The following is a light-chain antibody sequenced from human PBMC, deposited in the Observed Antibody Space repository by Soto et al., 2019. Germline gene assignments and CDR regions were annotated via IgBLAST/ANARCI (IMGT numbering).Light chain of an antibody. CDR1: QSVLYSSNNKNH. J-gene: IGKJ1*01. Sequence: DIVMTQSPDSLAVSLGERATINCKSSQSVLYSSNNKNHLAWYQQKSGQPPKLLIYWASTRESGVPDRFRGSGSGTDFTLTISSLQAEDVAVYSCQQYYSTPWTFGQGTKVEIK. V-gene: IGKV4-1*01. CDR3: QQYYSTPWT. CDR2: WAS.